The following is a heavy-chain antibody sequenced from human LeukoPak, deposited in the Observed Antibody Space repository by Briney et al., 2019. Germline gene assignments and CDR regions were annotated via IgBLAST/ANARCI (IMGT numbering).Heavy chain of an antibody. CDR3: ARQHHCAGDC. CDR2: IYTGGNS. V-gene: IGHV3-66*02. D-gene: IGHD2-21*01. J-gene: IGHJ4*02. Sequence: GGSLRLSXAASGSTASDDYMSWVRQAPGKGLEWVSIIYTGGNSDHVDSVKGRFTVSRDNSKNTLYLQMNNVRVEDTAVYYCARQHHCAGDCWGQGTLVTVSS. CDR1: GSTASDDY.